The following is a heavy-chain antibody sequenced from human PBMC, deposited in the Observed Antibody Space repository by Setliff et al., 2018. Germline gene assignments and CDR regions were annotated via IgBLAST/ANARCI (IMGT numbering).Heavy chain of an antibody. D-gene: IGHD3-3*01. J-gene: IGHJ6*02. CDR2: IIPVFGTA. V-gene: IGHV1-69*13. CDR3: AGEFYSFWSDYTDRQYYFYGMDV. CDR1: GGTFSSYA. Sequence: SVKVSCKASGGTFSSYAISWVRQAPGQGFEWMGGIIPVFGTADYAQKFQGRVTITADESTTTFYMEVSSLRSDDTAVYYCAGEFYSFWSDYTDRQYYFYGMDVWGQGTTVTVSS.